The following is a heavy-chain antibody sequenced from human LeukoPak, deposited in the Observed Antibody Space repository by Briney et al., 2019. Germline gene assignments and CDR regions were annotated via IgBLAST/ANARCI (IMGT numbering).Heavy chain of an antibody. CDR3: AMGYDYVWGSYPWFDP. D-gene: IGHD3-16*02. CDR2: INPNSGGT. Sequence: ASVKVSCKASGYTFTGYYMHWVRQAPGQGLEWMGWINPNSGGTNYAQKFQGRVTMTRDTSISTAYMELSRLRSDDTAVYYCAMGYDYVWGSYPWFDPWGQGTLVTVSS. CDR1: GYTFTGYY. J-gene: IGHJ5*02. V-gene: IGHV1-2*02.